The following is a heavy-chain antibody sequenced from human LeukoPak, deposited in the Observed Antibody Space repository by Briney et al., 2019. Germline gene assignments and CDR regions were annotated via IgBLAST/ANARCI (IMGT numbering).Heavy chain of an antibody. CDR3: TRASAVVTQTFDY. V-gene: IGHV3-49*03. D-gene: IGHD2-21*02. Sequence: GGSLRLSCTASGFTFGDNTMSWFRQAPGKGLEWIGFIRRNTYGGTTEYAASVKGRFTISRDDSKSIAYLQMNSLKTEDTAVYYCTRASAVVTQTFDYWGQGNLVTVSS. J-gene: IGHJ4*02. CDR1: GFTFGDNT. CDR2: IRRNTYGGTT.